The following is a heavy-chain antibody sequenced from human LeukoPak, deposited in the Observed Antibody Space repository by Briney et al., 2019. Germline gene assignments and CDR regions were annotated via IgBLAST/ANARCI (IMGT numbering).Heavy chain of an antibody. CDR3: ARAYSSGYFYFDY. CDR1: GFTFSSYA. CDR2: ISGSGGST. V-gene: IGHV3-23*01. Sequence: GGSLGLSCAASGFTFSSYAMSWVRQAPGKGLEWVSAISGSGGSTYYADSVKGRFTISRDNSKDTLYLQMNSLRAEDTAVYYCARAYSSGYFYFDYWGQGTLVTVSS. D-gene: IGHD3-22*01. J-gene: IGHJ4*02.